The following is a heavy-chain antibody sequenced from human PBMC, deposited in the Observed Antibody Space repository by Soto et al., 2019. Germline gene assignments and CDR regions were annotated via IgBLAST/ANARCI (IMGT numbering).Heavy chain of an antibody. Sequence: GGSLRLSCTASGFTFVDYAMSWFLQAPGKGLEWVGFIRSKAYGGTTEYAASVKGRFTISRDDSKSIAYLQMNSLKTEDTAVYYCTRVSGYCSGGSCYDAFDIWGQGTMVTVSS. J-gene: IGHJ3*02. V-gene: IGHV3-49*03. D-gene: IGHD2-15*01. CDR3: TRVSGYCSGGSCYDAFDI. CDR1: GFTFVDYA. CDR2: IRSKAYGGTT.